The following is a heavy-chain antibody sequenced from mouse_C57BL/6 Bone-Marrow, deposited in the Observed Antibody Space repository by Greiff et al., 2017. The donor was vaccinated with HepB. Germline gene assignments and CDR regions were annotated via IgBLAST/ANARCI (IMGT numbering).Heavy chain of an antibody. J-gene: IGHJ4*01. CDR2: IYPGSGST. CDR3: ARGPFTYYGSSPYAMDY. V-gene: IGHV1-55*01. CDR1: GYTFTSYW. Sequence: QVQLQQPGAELVKPGASVKMSCKASGYTFTSYWITWVKQRPGQGLEWIGDIYPGSGSTNYNEKFKSKATLTVDTSSSTAYMQLSSLTSEDSAVYYCARGPFTYYGSSPYAMDYWGQGTSVTVSS. D-gene: IGHD1-1*01.